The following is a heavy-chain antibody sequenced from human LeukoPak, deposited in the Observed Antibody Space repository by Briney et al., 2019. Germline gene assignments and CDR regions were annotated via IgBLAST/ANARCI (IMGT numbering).Heavy chain of an antibody. V-gene: IGHV3-48*02. Sequence: GGTLRLSCAASGFSFSTYSMNWVRQAPGKGLEWVSYIRSSGSTIYYADPVKGRFTITRDNAKNSLYLQMNSLRDEDTAVYYCARDPAHSSGPFDCWGQGTLVTVSS. D-gene: IGHD3-22*01. CDR1: GFSFSTYS. CDR2: IRSSGSTI. CDR3: ARDPAHSSGPFDC. J-gene: IGHJ4*02.